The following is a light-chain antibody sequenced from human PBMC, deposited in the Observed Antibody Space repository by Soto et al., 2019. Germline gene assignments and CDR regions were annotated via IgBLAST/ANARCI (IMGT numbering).Light chain of an antibody. CDR3: QQYSNSPLT. CDR2: AAS. CDR1: QGIGSY. J-gene: IGKJ4*01. V-gene: IGKV1-9*01. Sequence: DIQLTQSPSFLSASVGDRVTITCRASQGIGSYLGWYQQKPGKAPKLLIFAASTLLTGVPLRFSGSGSGTEFTLTITRLETEDFAVYHCQQYSNSPLTFGGGTKVEV.